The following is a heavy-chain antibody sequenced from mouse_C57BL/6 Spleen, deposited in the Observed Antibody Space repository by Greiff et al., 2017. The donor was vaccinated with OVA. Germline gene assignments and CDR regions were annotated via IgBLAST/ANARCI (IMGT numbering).Heavy chain of an antibody. CDR3: ARSGYDYDYFDY. D-gene: IGHD2-4*01. Sequence: VQLQQSGAELVKPGASVKISCKASGYAFSSYWMNWVKQRPGKGLEWIGQIYPGDGDTNYTGQFKGKATLTADKSSSTAYMQLSSLTSEDSAVEFCARSGYDYDYFDYWGQGTTLTVSS. V-gene: IGHV1-80*01. CDR1: GYAFSSYW. J-gene: IGHJ2*01. CDR2: IYPGDGDT.